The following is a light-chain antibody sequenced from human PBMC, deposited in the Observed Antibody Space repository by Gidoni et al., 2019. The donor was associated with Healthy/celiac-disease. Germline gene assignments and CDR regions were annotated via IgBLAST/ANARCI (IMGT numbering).Light chain of an antibody. Sequence: IVMTQSPLSLPVTPGEPASISCRSSQSLLHSNGYNYLDWYLQKPGQSPQLLIYLGANRASGVPDRFSGSGAGTDVTLKISRVEAEDVGVYYCMQALQTQNTFGQGTKLEIK. V-gene: IGKV2-28*01. CDR2: LGA. CDR1: QSLLHSNGYNY. J-gene: IGKJ2*01. CDR3: MQALQTQNT.